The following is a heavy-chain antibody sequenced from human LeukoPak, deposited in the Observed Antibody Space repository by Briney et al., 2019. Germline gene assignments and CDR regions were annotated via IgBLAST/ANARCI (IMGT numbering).Heavy chain of an antibody. Sequence: KSSQTLSLTCAVSGGSISSGGYSWSWTRQPPGKGLEWIGYIYHSGSTYYNPSLKSRVTISVDRSKNQFSLKLSSVTAADTAVYYCARGLGELTDYWGQGTLVTVSS. CDR3: ARGLGELTDY. D-gene: IGHD1-26*01. CDR2: IYHSGST. V-gene: IGHV4-30-2*01. J-gene: IGHJ4*02. CDR1: GGSISSGGYS.